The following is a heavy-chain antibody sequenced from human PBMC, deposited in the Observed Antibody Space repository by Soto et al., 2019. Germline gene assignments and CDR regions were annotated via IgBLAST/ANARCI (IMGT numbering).Heavy chain of an antibody. CDR1: GGSLSSYY. J-gene: IGHJ4*02. Sequence: SEPLSLTCPVSGGSLSSYYWSWIRQPAGKGLEWIGRIYTSGSTNYNPSLKSRVTMSVDTSKNQFSLKLSSVTAADTAVYYCARACSSNSCYDVFDYWGQGTLVTVSS. D-gene: IGHD2-2*01. CDR2: IYTSGST. V-gene: IGHV4-4*07. CDR3: ARACSSNSCYDVFDY.